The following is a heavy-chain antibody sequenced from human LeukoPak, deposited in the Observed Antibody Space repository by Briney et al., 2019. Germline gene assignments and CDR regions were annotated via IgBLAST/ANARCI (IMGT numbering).Heavy chain of an antibody. Sequence: ASVKVSCKASGYTFTDYYMHWVRQAPGQGLEWMGRINPDSGGTNYAQRFQGRVTMTRDTSMSTAYMELSRLRSDDTAVYYCARAESDYDILTGYFYWFDPWGQGTPVTVSS. CDR3: ARAESDYDILTGYFYWFDP. CDR1: GYTFTDYY. D-gene: IGHD3-9*01. J-gene: IGHJ5*02. CDR2: INPDSGGT. V-gene: IGHV1-2*02.